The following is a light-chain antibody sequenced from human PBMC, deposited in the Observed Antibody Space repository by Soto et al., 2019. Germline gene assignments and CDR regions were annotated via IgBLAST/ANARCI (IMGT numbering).Light chain of an antibody. J-gene: IGKJ1*01. V-gene: IGKV3-15*01. CDR2: GAS. CDR3: QQYNNWPPPIT. Sequence: EIVLTQSPGTLSLSPGERATLSCRASRSVNNNYLAWYQQKPGQAPRLLIYGASTRATGIPARFSGSGSGTEFTLTISSLQSEDFAVYYCQQYNNWPPPITFGQGTKVDI. CDR1: RSVNNN.